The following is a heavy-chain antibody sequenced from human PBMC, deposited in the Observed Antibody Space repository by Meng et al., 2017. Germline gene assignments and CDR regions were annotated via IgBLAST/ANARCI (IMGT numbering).Heavy chain of an antibody. CDR1: GYNFPDYY. CDR3: ARDEDISAAGKLFGDY. Sequence: VQLVQSRAEVKKPGASVKVSCKPSGYNFPDYYIHWVRQAPGQGLGWMGRIDPKNGDTHYAQKFQGRVTMTGDTSISTAYMDLSGLRSDDTAVYYCARDEDISAAGKLFGDYWGQGTLVTVSS. D-gene: IGHD6-13*01. V-gene: IGHV1-2*06. J-gene: IGHJ4*02. CDR2: IDPKNGDT.